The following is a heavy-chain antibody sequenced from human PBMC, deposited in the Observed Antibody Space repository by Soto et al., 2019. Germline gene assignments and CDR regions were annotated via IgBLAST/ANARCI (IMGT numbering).Heavy chain of an antibody. D-gene: IGHD2-2*01. CDR2: IIPIFGTA. CDR3: ARDSRVVVVPAASKPSYYYGMDV. CDR1: GGTFSSYA. V-gene: IGHV1-69*06. J-gene: IGHJ6*02. Sequence: QVQLVQSGAEVKKPGSSVKVSCKASGGTFSSYAISWVRQAPGQGLEWMGGIIPIFGTANYAQKFQGRVTITADKSTNTAYMELSSLRSEDTAVYYCARDSRVVVVPAASKPSYYYGMDVWGQGTTVTVSS.